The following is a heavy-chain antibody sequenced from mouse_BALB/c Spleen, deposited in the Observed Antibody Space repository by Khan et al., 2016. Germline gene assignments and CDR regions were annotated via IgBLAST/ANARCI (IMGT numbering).Heavy chain of an antibody. V-gene: IGHV14-3*02. J-gene: IGHJ3*01. CDR3: ARSGNYEAWFAY. CDR1: GFNIKDTY. Sequence: VQLQQPGAELVKPGASVKLSCTASGFNIKDTYMHWVKQRPEQGLEWIGRIDPANGNTKYDPKFQGKATITADTSSNTAYLQLSSLTSEDTAVYYCARSGNYEAWFAYWGQGTLVTVSA. CDR2: IDPANGNT. D-gene: IGHD2-1*01.